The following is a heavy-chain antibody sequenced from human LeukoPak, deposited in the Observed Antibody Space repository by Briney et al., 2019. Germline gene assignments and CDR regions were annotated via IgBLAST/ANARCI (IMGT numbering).Heavy chain of an antibody. D-gene: IGHD3-3*01. CDR1: GFTVSSNY. Sequence: GGSLRLSCAASGFTVSSNYMNWVRQAPGEGLEWVSYISTSSSSIYYADSVKGRVTISRDNAKNSLYLQMNSLRAEDTAVYYCARASDFWSGAYYYYMDVWGKGTTVTVSS. V-gene: IGHV3-48*01. J-gene: IGHJ6*03. CDR3: ARASDFWSGAYYYYMDV. CDR2: ISTSSSSI.